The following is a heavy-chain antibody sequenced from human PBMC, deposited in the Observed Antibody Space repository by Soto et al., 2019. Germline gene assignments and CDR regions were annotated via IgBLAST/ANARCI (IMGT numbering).Heavy chain of an antibody. CDR3: ARGIVVVPAARFSYYYYGMDV. CDR2: IYYSGST. V-gene: IGHV4-31*03. D-gene: IGHD2-2*01. Sequence: TLSLTCTVSGGSSSSGGYYWSWILQHPGKGLEWIGYIYYSGSTYYNPSLKSRVTISVDTSKNQFSLKLSSVTAADTAVYYCARGIVVVPAARFSYYYYGMDVWGQGTTVTVS. J-gene: IGHJ6*02. CDR1: GGSSSSGGYY.